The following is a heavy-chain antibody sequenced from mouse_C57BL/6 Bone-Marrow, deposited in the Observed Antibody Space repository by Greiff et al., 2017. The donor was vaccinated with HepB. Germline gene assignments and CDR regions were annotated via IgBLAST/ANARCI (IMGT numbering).Heavy chain of an antibody. V-gene: IGHV1-26*01. CDR1: GYTFTDYY. J-gene: IGHJ1*03. Sequence: EVQLQQSGPELVKPGASVKISCKASGYTFTDYYMNWVKQSHGKSLEWIGDINPNNGGTSYNQKFKGKATLTVDKSSSTAYMELRSLTSEDSAVYYCAQVGYYYGSSSYWYFDVWGTGTTVTVSS. CDR3: AQVGYYYGSSSYWYFDV. D-gene: IGHD1-1*01. CDR2: INPNNGGT.